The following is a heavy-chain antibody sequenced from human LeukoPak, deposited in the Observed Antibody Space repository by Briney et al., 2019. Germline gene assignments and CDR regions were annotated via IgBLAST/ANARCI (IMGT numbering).Heavy chain of an antibody. CDR3: AALYGSGSVGYYYYYMDV. V-gene: IGHV3-53*01. Sequence: GGSLRLSCAASGFTVSSNYMSWVRQAPGKGLEWVSVIYSGGSTYYADSVKGRFTISRDNSKNTLYLQMNSLRAEDTAVYYCAALYGSGSVGYYYYYMDVWGKGTTVTISS. CDR2: IYSGGST. CDR1: GFTVSSNY. D-gene: IGHD3-10*01. J-gene: IGHJ6*03.